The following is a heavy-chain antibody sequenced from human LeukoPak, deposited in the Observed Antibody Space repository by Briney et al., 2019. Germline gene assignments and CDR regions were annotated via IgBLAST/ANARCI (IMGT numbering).Heavy chain of an antibody. CDR1: GITFNA. V-gene: IGHV3-33*01. J-gene: IGHJ4*02. CDR3: ASELFGSGSCPDY. CDR2: TWYDGRNK. Sequence: GSLRLSCAASGITFNAIHWVRQAPGKGLEWVALTWYDGRNKYYADSVKGRFTISIDNSKNMVYLHMNSLRADDTAVYYCASELFGSGSCPDYWGQGTLVTVSS. D-gene: IGHD3-10*01.